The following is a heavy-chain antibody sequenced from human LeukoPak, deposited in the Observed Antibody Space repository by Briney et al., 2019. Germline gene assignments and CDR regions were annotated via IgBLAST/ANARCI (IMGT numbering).Heavy chain of an antibody. Sequence: GGSLRLSCAAPGFRISDYVMHWVRQAPGKGPESVSAVSPDGTTYYANSVKGRFIISGDNSQNALYLQMGSLTIEDMAVYYCARESQGGSDYWGQGTLVTVSS. V-gene: IGHV3-64*01. CDR3: ARESQGGSDY. D-gene: IGHD5-12*01. CDR1: GFRISDYV. CDR2: VSPDGTT. J-gene: IGHJ4*02.